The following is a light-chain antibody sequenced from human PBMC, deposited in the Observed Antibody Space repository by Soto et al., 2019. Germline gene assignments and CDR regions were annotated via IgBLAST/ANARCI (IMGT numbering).Light chain of an antibody. Sequence: ESVLTESPRTLSLSPGERATLSCRASQSISSNYVAWYQQKPGQAPRLLIYDASSRATGIPDRFSGSGYGTDFTLTISRLEPEDFAVYYCQLYSTSLFTFAQGTRLEIK. V-gene: IGKV3-20*01. CDR1: QSISSNY. CDR3: QLYSTSLFT. J-gene: IGKJ5*01. CDR2: DAS.